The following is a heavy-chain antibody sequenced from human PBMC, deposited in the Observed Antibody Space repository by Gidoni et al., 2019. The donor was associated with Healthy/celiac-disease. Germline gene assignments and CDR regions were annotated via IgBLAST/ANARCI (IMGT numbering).Heavy chain of an antibody. CDR2: INHSGST. D-gene: IGHD1-26*01. CDR1: GGSFSGCY. Sequence: HVPLQQWGAGRLTPSATLSLTYAVYGGSFSGCYWSWIRQPPGKGLEWIGEINHSGSTNYNPSLKSRVTISVDTSKNQFSLKLSSVTAADTAVYYCARGRVVGATSSSKGWFDPWGQGTLVTVSS. J-gene: IGHJ5*02. V-gene: IGHV4-34*01. CDR3: ARGRVVGATSSSKGWFDP.